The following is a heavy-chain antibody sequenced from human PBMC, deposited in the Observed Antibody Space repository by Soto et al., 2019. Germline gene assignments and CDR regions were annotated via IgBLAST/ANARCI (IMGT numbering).Heavy chain of an antibody. D-gene: IGHD3-9*01. Sequence: QVQLQESGPGLVKPSEALSLTCTVSGGSINKYYLNWVRQPPGRGLQWIGFMYFSGPTNYNHSLTSRVTMTVETPKNQFFLKLSAVTAAHTAVYYCARQPRSLRHMDVWGKGTTVTVSS. V-gene: IGHV4-59*08. CDR1: GGSINKYY. CDR2: MYFSGPT. CDR3: ARQPRSLRHMDV. J-gene: IGHJ6*03.